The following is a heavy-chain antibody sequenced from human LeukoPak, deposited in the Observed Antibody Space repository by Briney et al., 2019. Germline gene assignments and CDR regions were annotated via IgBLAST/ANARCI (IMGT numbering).Heavy chain of an antibody. Sequence: ASVKVSCKASGYTFTSYYMHWVRQAPGQGLEWMGIINPSGGSTSYAQKFQGRVTMTRDTSTSTVYMELSSLRSEDTAVYYCARETSRMSSEHYFDYWGQGTLVTVSS. V-gene: IGHV1-46*01. J-gene: IGHJ4*02. CDR3: ARETSRMSSEHYFDY. D-gene: IGHD6-19*01. CDR1: GYTFTSYY. CDR2: INPSGGST.